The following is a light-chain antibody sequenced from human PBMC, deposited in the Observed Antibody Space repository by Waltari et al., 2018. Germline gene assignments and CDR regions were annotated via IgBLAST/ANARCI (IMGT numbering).Light chain of an antibody. V-gene: IGKV3-11*01. CDR1: QSVSNY. CDR3: QQRANWLT. Sequence: DIVLTQSPATLSLSPGERATLSCRASQSVSNYLVWYQQKPGQAPRLLIYDASNRATGIPARFSGSGFGTDFTLTISSLEPEDFAFYYCQQRANWLTFGGGTKVEIK. J-gene: IGKJ4*01. CDR2: DAS.